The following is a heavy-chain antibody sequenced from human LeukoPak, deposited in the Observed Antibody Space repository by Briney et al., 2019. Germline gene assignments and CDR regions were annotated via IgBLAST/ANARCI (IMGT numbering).Heavy chain of an antibody. J-gene: IGHJ4*02. D-gene: IGHD3-22*01. CDR3: AKGLTMIVVGFDY. V-gene: IGHV3-9*01. CDR2: ISWNSGSI. Sequence: GTSLRLSCAASGFTFDDYAMHWVRQAPGKGLEWVSGISWNSGSIGYADSVKGRFTISRDNAKNSLYLQMNSLRAEDTALYYCAKGLTMIVVGFDYWGQGTLVTVSS. CDR1: GFTFDDYA.